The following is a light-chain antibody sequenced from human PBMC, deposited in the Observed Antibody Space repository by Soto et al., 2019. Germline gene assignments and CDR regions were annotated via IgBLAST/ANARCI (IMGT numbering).Light chain of an antibody. V-gene: IGLV2-14*01. CDR2: DVS. J-gene: IGLJ1*01. Sequence: QSVLTQPASVSGSPGQSITISCTGTSSDVGGYNYVSWYQQHPGKAPKLMIYDVSNRPSGVSNRFSGSKSDNTASLTISGLEAEDEADSYCNSYTSSSTLLDVFGTGTKVTVL. CDR1: SSDVGGYNY. CDR3: NSYTSSSTLLDV.